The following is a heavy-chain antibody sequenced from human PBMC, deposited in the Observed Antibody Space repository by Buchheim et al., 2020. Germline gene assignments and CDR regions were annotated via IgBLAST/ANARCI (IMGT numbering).Heavy chain of an antibody. V-gene: IGHV3-48*03. CDR1: GFPFSSHE. J-gene: IGHJ4*02. CDR3: ARGPLLDY. CDR2: IGSSGYSI. D-gene: IGHD1-14*01. Sequence: EVHLVESGGGLVQPGGSLRLSCTASGFPFSSHEMNWVRQAPGKGLEWVSYIGSSGYSIYYADSVKGRFTITRDNARNYIYLQVNSLRAEDTAVYYCARGPLLDYWGQGTL.